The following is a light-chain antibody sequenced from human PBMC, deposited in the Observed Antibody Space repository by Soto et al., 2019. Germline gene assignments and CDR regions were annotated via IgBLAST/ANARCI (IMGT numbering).Light chain of an antibody. Sequence: QSVLTQPPSVSAAPGQKVTISCSGSSSNIGSNSVSWYQQLPGTAPKLVIYDNNNRPSGIPDRFSGSKSGTSATLGITGLQTGDEADYYCGTWASRLSAGVVFGGGTKLTVL. J-gene: IGLJ2*01. CDR1: SSNIGSNS. CDR3: GTWASRLSAGVV. V-gene: IGLV1-51*01. CDR2: DNN.